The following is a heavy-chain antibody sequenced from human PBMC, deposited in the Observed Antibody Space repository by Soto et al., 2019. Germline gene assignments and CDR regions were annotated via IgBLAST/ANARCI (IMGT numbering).Heavy chain of an antibody. CDR1: GFSLSNINVG. V-gene: IGHV2-26*01. Sequence: QVTLKESGPVLVKPTETLTLTCTVSGFSLSNINVGVSWIRQPPGKALEWLAHLFSNDEKSYNTSLKSRLTISRDTSKSQVVLTMTNMNPVDTATYFGARISRGAYDFDYWCQGTLVTVSS. CDR2: LFSNDEK. D-gene: IGHD3-16*01. CDR3: ARISRGAYDFDY. J-gene: IGHJ4*02.